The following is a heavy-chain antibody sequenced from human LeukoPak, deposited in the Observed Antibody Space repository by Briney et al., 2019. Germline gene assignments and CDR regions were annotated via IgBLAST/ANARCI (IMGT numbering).Heavy chain of an antibody. V-gene: IGHV3-23*01. CDR1: GFTFSSCA. CDR3: ATDSMFYHDSSGYVLGY. J-gene: IGHJ4*02. D-gene: IGHD3-22*01. Sequence: GGSLTLSCAGSGFTFSSCAMSWVRQAPGTGLEWVSAISGSGGKTYYVDPVKGRLTLSRDNPKNPLYLQMNSLKAADPALTYCATDSMFYHDSSGYVLGYWGQGTLVTVSS. CDR2: ISGSGGKT.